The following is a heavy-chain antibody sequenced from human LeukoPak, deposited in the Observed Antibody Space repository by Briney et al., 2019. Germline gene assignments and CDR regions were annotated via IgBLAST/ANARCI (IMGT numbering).Heavy chain of an antibody. CDR3: ARLPGYSSSWYDWYFDL. J-gene: IGHJ2*01. Sequence: GGSLRLSCAASGXTFSSYEMNWVRQAPGKGLEWVSYISSSASTIYSADSVKGRFTISRDNAKNSLYLQMNSLRAEDTAVYYCARLPGYSSSWYDWYFDLWGRGTLVTVSS. D-gene: IGHD6-13*01. V-gene: IGHV3-48*03. CDR2: ISSSASTI. CDR1: GXTFSSYE.